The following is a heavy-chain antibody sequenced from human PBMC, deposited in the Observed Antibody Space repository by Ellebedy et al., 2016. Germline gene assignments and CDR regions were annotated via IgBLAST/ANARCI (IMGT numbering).Heavy chain of an antibody. CDR1: GGSFSGYY. Sequence: SETLSLXCAVYGGSFSGYYWSWIRQPPGKGLEWIGEINHSGSTNYNPSLKSRVTISVDTSKNQFSLKLSSVTAADTAVYYCARRSGSPFDPWGQGTLVTVSS. CDR3: ARRSGSPFDP. J-gene: IGHJ5*02. V-gene: IGHV4-34*01. CDR2: INHSGST. D-gene: IGHD3-22*01.